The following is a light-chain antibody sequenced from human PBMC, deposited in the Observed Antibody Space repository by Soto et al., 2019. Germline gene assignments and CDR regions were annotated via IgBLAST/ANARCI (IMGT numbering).Light chain of an antibody. CDR3: QQRQYWPPIT. CDR1: QSVSGSY. Sequence: EIVLTQSPGTLSLSPWERATLSCRASQSVSGSYLAWYQQKPGQAPRLLIYGASSRAAGIPARFSGSGSGTDFTLTISSLEPEDFAIYYCQQRQYWPPITFGQGTRLEIK. J-gene: IGKJ5*01. CDR2: GAS. V-gene: IGKV3D-20*02.